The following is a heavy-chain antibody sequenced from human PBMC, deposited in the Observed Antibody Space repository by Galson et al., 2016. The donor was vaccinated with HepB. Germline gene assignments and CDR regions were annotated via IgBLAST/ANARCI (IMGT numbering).Heavy chain of an antibody. CDR2: INQDGSDE. V-gene: IGHV3-7*01. CDR1: GFTFSTYW. D-gene: IGHD5-18*01. J-gene: IGHJ6*02. Sequence: SLRLSCAASGFTFSTYWMSWVRQAPGKGLEWVANINQDGSDEYYVDSVRGRFTISRDNAKNSLYLQMNSLRAEDTAVYYCARDLDTDIYYYYGMDVWGQGTTVTVSS. CDR3: ARDLDTDIYYYYGMDV.